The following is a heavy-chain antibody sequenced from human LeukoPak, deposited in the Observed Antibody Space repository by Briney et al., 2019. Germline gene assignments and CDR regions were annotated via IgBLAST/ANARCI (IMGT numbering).Heavy chain of an antibody. J-gene: IGHJ6*03. V-gene: IGHV5-51*01. CDR2: IYPGDSDT. D-gene: IGHD6-6*01. Sequence: ESLKISCKGSGYSFTSYWIGWVRQMPGKGLEWMGIIYPGDSDTRYSPSFQGQVTISADKSISTAYLQGSSLKASDTAMYYCVIAARPYYYYMDVWGKGTTVTVSS. CDR1: GYSFTSYW. CDR3: VIAARPYYYYMDV.